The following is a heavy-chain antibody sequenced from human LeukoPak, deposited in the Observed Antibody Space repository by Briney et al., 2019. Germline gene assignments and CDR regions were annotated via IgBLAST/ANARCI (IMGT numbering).Heavy chain of an antibody. D-gene: IGHD1-26*01. Sequence: GASVKVSCKASGGTFSSYAISWVRQAPGQGLEWMGRIIPILGIATYAQKFQGRVTITADKSTSTAYMELSSLRSEDTAVYYCARVSPEGGATTDYWGQGTLVTVSS. CDR3: ARVSPEGGATTDY. J-gene: IGHJ4*02. CDR1: GGTFSSYA. CDR2: IIPILGIA. V-gene: IGHV1-69*04.